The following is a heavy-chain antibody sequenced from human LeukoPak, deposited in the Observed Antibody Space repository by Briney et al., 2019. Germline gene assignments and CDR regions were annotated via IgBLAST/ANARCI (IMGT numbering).Heavy chain of an antibody. CDR3: ASSKYNWNWRYNWFDP. Sequence: SETLSLTCAVYGGSFSGYCGSWIRQPPGKGLEWIGEINHSGSTNYNPSLKSRVTISVYTYKNQISLKLSSVTAADTAVYYCASSKYNWNWRYNWFDPWGQGTLVTVSS. V-gene: IGHV4-34*01. CDR1: GGSFSGYC. D-gene: IGHD1-7*01. CDR2: INHSGST. J-gene: IGHJ5*02.